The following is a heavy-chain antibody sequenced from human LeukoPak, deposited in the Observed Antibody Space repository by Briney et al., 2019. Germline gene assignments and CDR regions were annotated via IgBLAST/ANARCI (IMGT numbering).Heavy chain of an antibody. J-gene: IGHJ6*03. V-gene: IGHV3-21*01. D-gene: IGHD3-22*01. Sequence: GFLRLSCAASGFTFSSYSMNWVRQAPGKGLEWVSSISSSSSYIYYADSVKGRFTISRDNAKNSLYLQMNSLRAEDTAVYYCASHYDSSGYYYPYYYYMDVWGKGTTVTVSS. CDR1: GFTFSSYS. CDR2: ISSSSSYI. CDR3: ASHYDSSGYYYPYYYYMDV.